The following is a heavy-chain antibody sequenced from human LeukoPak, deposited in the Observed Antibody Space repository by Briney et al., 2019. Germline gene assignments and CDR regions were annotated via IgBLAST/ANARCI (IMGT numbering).Heavy chain of an antibody. D-gene: IGHD5-12*01. CDR1: GGSFSGYY. CDR2: INHSGST. CDR3: ASRIVPSSDFDY. V-gene: IGHV4-34*01. J-gene: IGHJ4*02. Sequence: SETLSLTCAVYGGSFSGYYWSWIRQPPGKGLEWIGEINHSGSTNYNPSLKSRVTISVDTSKNQFSLKLSSVAVADTAVYYCASRIVPSSDFDYWGQGTLVTVSS.